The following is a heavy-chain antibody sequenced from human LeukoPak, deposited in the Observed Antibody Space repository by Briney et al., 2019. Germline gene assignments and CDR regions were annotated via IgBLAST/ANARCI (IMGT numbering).Heavy chain of an antibody. CDR3: ARDRTTVVTQNDAFDI. CDR1: GYTFTSYD. D-gene: IGHD4-23*01. V-gene: IGHV1-8*03. J-gene: IGHJ3*02. Sequence: GASVKVSCKASGYTFTSYDINWVRQATGQGLEWMGWMNPNSGNTGYAQKFQGRVTITRNTSISTAYMELSSLRSEDTAVYYCARDRTTVVTQNDAFDIWGQGTMVTVSS. CDR2: MNPNSGNT.